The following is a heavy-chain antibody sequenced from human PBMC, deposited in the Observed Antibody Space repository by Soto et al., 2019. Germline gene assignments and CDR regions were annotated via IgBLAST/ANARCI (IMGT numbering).Heavy chain of an antibody. J-gene: IGHJ4*02. CDR1: GGSISSSSYF. Sequence: SETLSLTCTVSGGSISSSSYFCDWIRQPPGKGLEWIGCIYYSGSTYYNPSLKSRVTISVDTSKNQFSLKLSSVTAADTAVYYCAAGGGLPRYYWGKGTLVTVSS. D-gene: IGHD5-12*01. CDR2: IYYSGST. CDR3: AAGGGLPRYY. V-gene: IGHV4-39*07.